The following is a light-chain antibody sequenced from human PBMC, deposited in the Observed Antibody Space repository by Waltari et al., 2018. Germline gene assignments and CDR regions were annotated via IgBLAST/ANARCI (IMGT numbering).Light chain of an antibody. CDR1: SSDVGGYNY. V-gene: IGLV2-11*01. Sequence: QSALTQPRSVSGSPGQSVTISCPGTSSDVGGYNYVSWYQQHPGKAPKLMIYDVTTRPSGVPDRFSGSKSGNTASLIISGLQAEDEADYYCCSYAGSYTLVFGGGTKLTVL. CDR2: DVT. J-gene: IGLJ2*01. CDR3: CSYAGSYTLV.